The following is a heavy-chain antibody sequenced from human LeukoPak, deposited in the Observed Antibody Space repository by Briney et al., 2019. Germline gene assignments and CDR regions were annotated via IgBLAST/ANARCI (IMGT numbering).Heavy chain of an antibody. CDR3: ARRGWLINFDY. V-gene: IGHV3-23*01. J-gene: IGHJ4*02. CDR1: GFTFSSYE. D-gene: IGHD5-12*01. CDR2: ISGSGDNT. Sequence: GGSLRLSCAASGFTFSSYEMNWVRQAPGKGLEWVSIISGSGDNTHYADSVKGRFTISRDNSKNTLYLQMKTLRAEDTAIYYCARRGWLINFDYWGQGTLVAVSS.